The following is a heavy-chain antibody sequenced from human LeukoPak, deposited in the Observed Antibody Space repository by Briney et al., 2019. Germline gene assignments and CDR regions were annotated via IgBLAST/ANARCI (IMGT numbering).Heavy chain of an antibody. CDR2: ISPSSGGT. J-gene: IGHJ4*02. V-gene: IGHV1-2*02. D-gene: IGHD5-12*01. CDR3: ARGLVGSAYDFDY. CDR1: GYTFTDYY. Sequence: GASVTVSCKSSGYTFTDYYIHWVRQAPGQGLEWMGWISPSSGGTNYAQNFQGRVTLTRDTSIRTVYMELSSLRSDDTAVYYCARGLVGSAYDFDYWGQGTLVPVSS.